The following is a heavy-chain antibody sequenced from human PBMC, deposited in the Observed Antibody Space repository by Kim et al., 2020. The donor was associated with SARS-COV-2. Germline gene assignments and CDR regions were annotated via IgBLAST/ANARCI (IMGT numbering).Heavy chain of an antibody. V-gene: IGHV3-15*01. Sequence: TDYAAPVKGRFTISRDDSKNTLYLQMNSLKTEDTAVYYCTTDLTVTTQFYWGQGTLVTVSS. D-gene: IGHD4-17*01. J-gene: IGHJ4*02. CDR2: T. CDR3: TTDLTVTTQFY.